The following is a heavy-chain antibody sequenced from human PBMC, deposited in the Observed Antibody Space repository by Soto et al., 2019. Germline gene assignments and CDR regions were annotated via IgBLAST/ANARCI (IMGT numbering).Heavy chain of an antibody. J-gene: IGHJ6*02. CDR3: ARGIAAAGWDYYYGLDV. CDR2: INSDGSST. V-gene: IGHV3-74*01. Sequence: EVQLVESGGGLVQPGGSLRLSCAASGFTFSSYWMHWVRQAPGKGLVWVSRINSDGSSTSYADSVKGRFTISRDNAKNSLYLQMNRLRAEDTAGYYCARGIAAAGWDYYYGLDVWGQGTTVTVS. D-gene: IGHD6-13*01. CDR1: GFTFSSYW.